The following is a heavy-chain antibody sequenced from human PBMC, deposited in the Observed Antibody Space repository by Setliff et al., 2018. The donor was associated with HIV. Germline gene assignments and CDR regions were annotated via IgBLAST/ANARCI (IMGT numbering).Heavy chain of an antibody. Sequence: SETLSLTCVVSGYSISSSNWWGWIRQPPGKGLEWIGYINHNELTYYNPSLKSRIIMSVDTSKKQLSLKLSSVTAVDTAVHFCARISNGFEPNAFDTWGLGTMVTVSS. D-gene: IGHD3-22*01. CDR2: INHNELT. CDR3: ARISNGFEPNAFDT. V-gene: IGHV4-28*01. J-gene: IGHJ3*02. CDR1: GYSISSSNW.